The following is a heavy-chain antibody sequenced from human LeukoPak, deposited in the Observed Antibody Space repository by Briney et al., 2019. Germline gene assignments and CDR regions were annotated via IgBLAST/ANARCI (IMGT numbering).Heavy chain of an antibody. CDR3: AREYMVRGVITLGFDP. D-gene: IGHD3-10*01. Sequence: SETLSLTCTVSGYPISSGYYWGWIRQPPGKGLEWIGSIYHSGSTYYNPSLKSRVTISVDTSKNQFSLKLSSVTAADTAVYYCAREYMVRGVITLGFDPWGQGTLVTVSS. J-gene: IGHJ5*02. V-gene: IGHV4-38-2*02. CDR1: GYPISSGYY. CDR2: IYHSGST.